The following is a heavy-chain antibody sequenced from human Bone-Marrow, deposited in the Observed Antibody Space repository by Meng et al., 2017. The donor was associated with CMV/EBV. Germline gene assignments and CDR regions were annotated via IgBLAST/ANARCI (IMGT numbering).Heavy chain of an antibody. J-gene: IGHJ6*02. CDR2: INPSGGST. V-gene: IGHV1-46*01. D-gene: IGHD2-2*01. CDR3: ARGLCSSTSCYPAPDPNPPYGMDV. Sequence: ASVKVSCKASGYTFTSYYMHWVRQAPGQGLEWMGIINPSGGSTSYAQKFQGRVTMTRDTSTSTVYMELSSLRSEDTAVYYCARGLCSSTSCYPAPDPNPPYGMDVWGPGNTVTGSS. CDR1: GYTFTSYY.